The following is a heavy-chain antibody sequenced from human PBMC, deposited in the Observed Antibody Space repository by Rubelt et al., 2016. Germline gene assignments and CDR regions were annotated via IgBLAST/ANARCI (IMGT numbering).Heavy chain of an antibody. CDR2: INGGGSDT. J-gene: IGHJ2*01. CDR3: ARGITAVTLRWYLDL. V-gene: IGHV3-74*01. D-gene: IGHD3-16*01. CDR1: GFTFSGIW. Sequence: QLGMRGGGLVQPGGSLRLSCVASGFTFSGIWMHWARQGPGKGLVWLSRINGGGSDTTYADSVKGRFTISRDIAQNSLYLQMSGLRDEDTAVYYCARGITAVTLRWYLDLWGRGTLVTVSS.